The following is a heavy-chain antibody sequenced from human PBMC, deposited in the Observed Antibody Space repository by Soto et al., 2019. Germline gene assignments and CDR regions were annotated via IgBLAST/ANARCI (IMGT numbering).Heavy chain of an antibody. J-gene: IGHJ5*02. Sequence: PSQTLSLTCAISGDSVSSNSAAWNWIRQSPSRGLEWLGRTYYRSKWYNDYAVSVKSRITINPDTSKNQFSLQLNSVTPEDTAVYYCARDKPQKIAAAGFPFDPWGQGTLVTVSS. D-gene: IGHD6-13*01. CDR3: ARDKPQKIAAAGFPFDP. V-gene: IGHV6-1*01. CDR1: GDSVSSNSAA. CDR2: TYYRSKWYN.